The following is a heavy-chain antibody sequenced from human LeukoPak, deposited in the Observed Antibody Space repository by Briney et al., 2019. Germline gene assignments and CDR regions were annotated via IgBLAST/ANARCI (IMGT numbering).Heavy chain of an antibody. CDR3: ARVGVTMIVVDWAFDI. CDR2: ISYDGSNK. D-gene: IGHD3-22*01. V-gene: IGHV3-30*04. J-gene: IGHJ3*02. CDR1: GFTFSSYA. Sequence: GGSLRLSCAASGFTFSSYAMHWVRQAPGKGLELVAVISYDGSNKYYADSVKGRFTISRDNSKNTLYLQMNSLRAEDTAVYYCARVGVTMIVVDWAFDIWGQGTKVTVSS.